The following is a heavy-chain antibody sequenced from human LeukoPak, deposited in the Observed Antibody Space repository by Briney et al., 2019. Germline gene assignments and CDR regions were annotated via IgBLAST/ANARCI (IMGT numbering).Heavy chain of an antibody. J-gene: IGHJ4*02. D-gene: IGHD3-10*01. CDR1: GFTFSSYA. CDR2: ISGSGGST. Sequence: GGSLRLSCAASGFTFSSYAMSWVRQAPGKGLEWVSAISGSGGSTYYADSVKGRFTISRDNSKNTLYLQMNSLRAEDTAVYYCAKWPYMVRVVITTGDYWGQGTLVTVSS. V-gene: IGHV3-23*01. CDR3: AKWPYMVRVVITTGDY.